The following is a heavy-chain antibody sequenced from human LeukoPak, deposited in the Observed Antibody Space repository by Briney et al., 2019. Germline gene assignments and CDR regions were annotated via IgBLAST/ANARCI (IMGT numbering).Heavy chain of an antibody. D-gene: IGHD6-19*01. V-gene: IGHV3-15*01. CDR2: KGKSAGGAR. Sequence: KGKSAGGAREYGAPVKDSFTISRDDSRNTVYLEMNSLKMEDTAVYYCATDGIGVPGFWAFDIWGQGTKVTVSS. J-gene: IGHJ3*02. CDR3: ATDGIGVPGFWAFDI.